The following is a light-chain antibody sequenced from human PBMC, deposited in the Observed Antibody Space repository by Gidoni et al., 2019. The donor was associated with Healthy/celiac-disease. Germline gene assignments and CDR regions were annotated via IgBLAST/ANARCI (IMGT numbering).Light chain of an antibody. CDR2: EAN. J-gene: IGLJ2*01. Sequence: NFMLTQPHSVSESPGKTVTISCTRSRGSIASNYVQWSQQRPGSAPTTVIYEANQRPSGVPDRFAGSIDSSSNSASLTISGLKTEDEADYYCQSYDSSNLVVFGGGTKLTVL. V-gene: IGLV6-57*04. CDR1: RGSIASNY. CDR3: QSYDSSNLVV.